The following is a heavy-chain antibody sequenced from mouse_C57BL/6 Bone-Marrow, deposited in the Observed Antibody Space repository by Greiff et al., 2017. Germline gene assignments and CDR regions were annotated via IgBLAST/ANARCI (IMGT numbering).Heavy chain of an antibody. V-gene: IGHV1-64*01. D-gene: IGHD2-5*01. CDR2: IHPNSGST. CDR1: GYTFTSYW. J-gene: IGHJ2*01. CDR3: ARSGYSTFFDY. Sequence: VQLQQPGAELVKPGASVKLSCKASGYTFTSYWMHWVKQRPGQGLEWIGMIHPNSGSTNYNEKFKSKATLTVDKSSRTAYMQLSSLTSEDSAVYYCARSGYSTFFDYWGQGTTLTVSS.